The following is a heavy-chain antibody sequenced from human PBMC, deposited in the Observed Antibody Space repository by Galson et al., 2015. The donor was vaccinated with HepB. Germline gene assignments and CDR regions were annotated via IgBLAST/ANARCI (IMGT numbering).Heavy chain of an antibody. Sequence: SLRLSCAASGFTFSSYGMHWVRQAPGKGLEWVAVIWYDGSNKYYADSVKGRFTISRDNSKNTLYLQMNSLRAEDTAVYYCARDPSSVVVPVDAFDIRGQGTMVTVSS. V-gene: IGHV3-33*01. J-gene: IGHJ3*02. CDR3: ARDPSSVVVPVDAFDI. CDR2: IWYDGSNK. CDR1: GFTFSSYG. D-gene: IGHD2-2*01.